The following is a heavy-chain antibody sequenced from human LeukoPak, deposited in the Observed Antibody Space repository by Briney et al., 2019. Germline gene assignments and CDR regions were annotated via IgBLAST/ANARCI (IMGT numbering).Heavy chain of an antibody. CDR2: INHSGST. J-gene: IGHJ3*02. V-gene: IGHV4-34*01. Sequence: PSETLSLTCAVYGGSFSGYYWTWIRQPPGKGLEWIGEINHSGSTNYNPSLKSRVTISVDTSKNQFSLKLSSVTAADTAVYYCAKGPLRRLGAFDIWGQGTLATVSS. CDR3: AKGPLRRLGAFDI. CDR1: GGSFSGYY. D-gene: IGHD6-6*01.